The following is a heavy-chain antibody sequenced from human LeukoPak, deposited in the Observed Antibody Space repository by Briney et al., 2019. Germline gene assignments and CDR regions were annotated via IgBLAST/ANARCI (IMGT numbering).Heavy chain of an antibody. D-gene: IGHD3-3*01. J-gene: IGHJ4*02. V-gene: IGHV3-33*06. CDR3: AKDLARYDFWSGYDY. CDR1: GFTFSSYS. CDR2: IWYDGSNK. Sequence: QSGGSLRLSCAASGFTFSSYSMNWVRQAPGKGLEWVAVIWYDGSNKYYADSVKGRFTISRDNSKNTLYLQMNSLRAEDTAVYYCAKDLARYDFWSGYDYWGQGTLVTVSS.